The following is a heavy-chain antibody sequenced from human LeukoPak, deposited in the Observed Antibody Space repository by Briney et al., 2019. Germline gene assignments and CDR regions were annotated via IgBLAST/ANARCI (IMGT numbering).Heavy chain of an antibody. D-gene: IGHD1-14*01. CDR2: IYTDGSST. V-gene: IGHV3-74*01. Sequence: GGSLRLSCAASGFTFSNYWMHWVRPAPGKGRVWVSRIYTDGSSTNYADSVKGRFTISRDNAKNTLYLQMNSPRGEDTAVYYCARGASNRFDYWGQGTLVTVSS. J-gene: IGHJ4*02. CDR3: ARGASNRFDY. CDR1: GFTFSNYW.